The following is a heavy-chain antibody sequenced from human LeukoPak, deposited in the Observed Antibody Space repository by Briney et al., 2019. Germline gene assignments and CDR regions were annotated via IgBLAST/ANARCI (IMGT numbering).Heavy chain of an antibody. V-gene: IGHV4-4*02. D-gene: IGHD6-6*01. J-gene: IGHJ6*03. Sequence: SETLSLTCAVSGGSISSSNWWSWVRQPPGKGLEWIGEIYHSGSTNYNPSLKSRVTISVDKSKNQFSLKLSSVTAADTAVYYCASGAARPDVYYYYMDVWGKGTTVTVSS. CDR3: ASGAARPDVYYYYMDV. CDR2: IYHSGST. CDR1: GGSISSSNW.